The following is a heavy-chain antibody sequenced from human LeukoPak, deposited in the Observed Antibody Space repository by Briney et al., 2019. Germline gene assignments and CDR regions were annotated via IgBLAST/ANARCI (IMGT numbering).Heavy chain of an antibody. D-gene: IGHD6-6*01. J-gene: IGHJ3*02. CDR2: INPNSGGT. CDR3: ARVSGIAAQGGYDAFDI. Sequence: ASVKVSCKASGYTFTGYYMHWVRQAPGQGLEWVGWINPNSGGTNYAQKFQGRVTMTRDTSISTAYMELSRLRSGDTAVYYCARVSGIAAQGGYDAFDIWGQGTMVTVSS. V-gene: IGHV1-2*02. CDR1: GYTFTGYY.